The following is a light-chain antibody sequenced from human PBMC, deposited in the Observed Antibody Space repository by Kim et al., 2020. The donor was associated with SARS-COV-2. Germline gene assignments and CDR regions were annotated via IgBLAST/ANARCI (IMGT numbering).Light chain of an antibody. CDR3: SSWASTTSYV. CDR2: DVH. CDR1: RLDVGGYNY. V-gene: IGLV2-14*03. J-gene: IGLJ1*01. Sequence: QSALTQPASVSGSPGQSITISCTGTRLDVGGYNYVSWYQQHPGKAPKLMIYDVHNRPTGVSDRFSGSKSGNTASLTISGLQAEDEADYYCSSWASTTSYVFGTGPKFTVL.